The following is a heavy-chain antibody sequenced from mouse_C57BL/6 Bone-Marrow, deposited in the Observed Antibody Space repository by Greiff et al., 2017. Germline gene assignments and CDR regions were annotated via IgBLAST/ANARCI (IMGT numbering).Heavy chain of an antibody. D-gene: IGHD2-2*01. Sequence: EVQLVESGGGLVQPRGSLKLSCAASGFSFNTYAMNWVRQAPGKGLEWVARIRSKSNNYATYYADSVKDRFTISRDDSESMLYLQMNNLKTEDTARYYCVRYGYDGPYWYFDVWGTGTTVTVSS. CDR2: IRSKSNNYAT. V-gene: IGHV10-1*01. CDR1: GFSFNTYA. CDR3: VRYGYDGPYWYFDV. J-gene: IGHJ1*03.